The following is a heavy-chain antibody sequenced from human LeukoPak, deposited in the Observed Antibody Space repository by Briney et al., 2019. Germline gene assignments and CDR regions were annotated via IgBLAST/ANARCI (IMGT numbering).Heavy chain of an antibody. D-gene: IGHD6-19*01. CDR1: GGSISSYY. CDR2: IYYSGST. V-gene: IGHV4-59*01. Sequence: AETLSLTCTVSGGSISSYYWTWIRQPPGKGLEWIAYIYYSGSTNYNPFCRSRVPISVNTSKKQFSRKLSSVTAADTAVYYCARCPCIAVASRWLYFFDYWGQGTLVTVSS. CDR3: ARCPCIAVASRWLYFFDY. J-gene: IGHJ4*02.